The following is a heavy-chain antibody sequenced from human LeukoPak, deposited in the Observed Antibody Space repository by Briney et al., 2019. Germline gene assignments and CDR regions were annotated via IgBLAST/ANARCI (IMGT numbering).Heavy chain of an antibody. Sequence: ASAKVSCKASGYTFTSYAMHWVRQAPGQRLEWMGWINAGNGNTKYSQKFQGRVTITRDTSASTAYMELSSLRSEDTAVYYCARGTFCSSTSCLFDYWGQGTLVTVSS. J-gene: IGHJ4*02. CDR2: INAGNGNT. D-gene: IGHD2-2*01. CDR3: ARGTFCSSTSCLFDY. V-gene: IGHV1-3*01. CDR1: GYTFTSYA.